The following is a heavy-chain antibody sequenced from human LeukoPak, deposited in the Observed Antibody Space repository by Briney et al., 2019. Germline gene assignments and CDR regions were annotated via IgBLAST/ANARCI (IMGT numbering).Heavy chain of an antibody. CDR1: GGSISNYY. CDR3: ARERWGVVAASTYYYFYIDV. V-gene: IGHV4-59*01. J-gene: IGHJ6*03. Sequence: SETLSLTCTVSGGSISNYYWNWIRQPPGKGLEWIGYIYYSGTTNYNPSLKSRVSMSVDTSKNQFSLKLSSVTAADTAVYYCARERWGVVAASTYYYFYIDVWGKGTAVTVSS. D-gene: IGHD2-15*01. CDR2: IYYSGTT.